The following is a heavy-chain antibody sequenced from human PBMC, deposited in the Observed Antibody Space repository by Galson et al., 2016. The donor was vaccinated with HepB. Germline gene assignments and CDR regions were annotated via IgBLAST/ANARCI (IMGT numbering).Heavy chain of an antibody. CDR1: GFTFSTYA. Sequence: SLRLSCAASGFTFSTYAMSWVRQAPGKRLEWVSAISGSGDTTYYADSVKGRFSISRDNAKNALYLQMNSLRVVDTAVYYCARTITGTPWHHYYYGMDVWGQGTTVSVSS. CDR3: ARTITGTPWHHYYYGMDV. J-gene: IGHJ6*02. D-gene: IGHD1-20*01. V-gene: IGHV3-23*01. CDR2: ISGSGDTT.